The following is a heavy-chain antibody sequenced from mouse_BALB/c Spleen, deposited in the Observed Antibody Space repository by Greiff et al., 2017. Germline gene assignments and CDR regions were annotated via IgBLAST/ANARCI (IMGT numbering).Heavy chain of an antibody. J-gene: IGHJ3*01. D-gene: IGHD2-4*01. Sequence: VQLQQSGAELVRPGTSVKVSCKASGYAFTNYLIEWVKQRPGQGLEWIGVINPGSGGTNYNEKFKGKATLTADKSSSTAYMQLSSLTSDDSAVYFCARSDYDYDGAYWGQGTLVTVSA. CDR1: GYAFTNYL. CDR2: INPGSGGT. V-gene: IGHV1-54*01. CDR3: ARSDYDYDGAY.